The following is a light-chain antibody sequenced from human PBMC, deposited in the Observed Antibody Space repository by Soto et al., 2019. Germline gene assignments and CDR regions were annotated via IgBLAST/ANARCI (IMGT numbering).Light chain of an antibody. CDR3: QQVNSYPQT. CDR1: QGIGDT. V-gene: IGKV3-15*01. J-gene: IGKJ5*01. CDR2: DTS. Sequence: EVVMTQSPATLSVSPGEGVTLSCRANQGIGDTLAWYQHKPGQTPRLLIYDTSTRATGIPARFSGSGSGTDFTLTISSLQPEDFATYYCQQVNSYPQTFGQGTRLENK.